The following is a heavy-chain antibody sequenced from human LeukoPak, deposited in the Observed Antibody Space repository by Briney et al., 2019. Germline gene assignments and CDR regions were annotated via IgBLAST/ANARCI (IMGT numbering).Heavy chain of an antibody. J-gene: IGHJ3*01. CDR2: IYYSGSP. CDR1: GDPISLSIFP. V-gene: IGHV4-39*01. Sequence: PSETLFLTCSVSGDPISLSIFPSCWIRQSPGKGLEWIASIYYSGSPFYNPSLKSRVTISVDTSKKQFSLKVTSVTAADTGVYYCARLRFYYESTNGYNNGSNPRGQGTMVTVSS. CDR3: ARLRFYYESTNGYNNGSNP. D-gene: IGHD2-8*01.